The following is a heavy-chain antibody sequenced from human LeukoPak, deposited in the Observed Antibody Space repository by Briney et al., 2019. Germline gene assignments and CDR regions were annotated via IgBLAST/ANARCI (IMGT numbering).Heavy chain of an antibody. V-gene: IGHV1-8*01. CDR2: MNPNSGNT. J-gene: IGHJ4*02. D-gene: IGHD6-19*01. CDR3: ARVPSVVGGWYYFDY. Sequence: ASVKVSCKASGYTFTSYDDNWVRQATGQGLEWMGWMNPNSGNTGYAQKFQGRVTMTRNTSISTAYMELSSLRSGDTAVYYCARVPSVVGGWYYFDYWGQGTLVTVSS. CDR1: GYTFTSYD.